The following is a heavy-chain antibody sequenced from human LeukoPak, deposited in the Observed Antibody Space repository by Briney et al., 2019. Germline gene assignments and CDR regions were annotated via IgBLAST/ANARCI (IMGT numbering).Heavy chain of an antibody. CDR2: INAGNGNT. V-gene: IGHV1-3*01. Sequence: ASVKVSCKASGYTFTSYAMHWVRQAPGQRLEWMGRINAGNGNTKYSQKFQGRVTITRNTSASTAYMELSSLRSEDTAVYYCARGVTTDYYYYGMDVWGQGTTVTVSS. J-gene: IGHJ6*02. CDR1: GYTFTSYA. D-gene: IGHD4-17*01. CDR3: ARGVTTDYYYYGMDV.